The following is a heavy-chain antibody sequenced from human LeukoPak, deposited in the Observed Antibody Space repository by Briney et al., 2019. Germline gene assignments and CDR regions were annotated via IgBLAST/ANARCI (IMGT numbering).Heavy chain of an antibody. Sequence: PGGSLRLSCAASGFTFSSYSMNWVRQAPGKGLEWVSYISSSSTIYYADSVKGRFTISRDNAKNSLYLQMNSLRAEDTAVYYCARELLPLDYWGQGTLVTVSS. J-gene: IGHJ4*02. V-gene: IGHV3-48*01. CDR1: GFTFSSYS. CDR3: ARELLPLDY. D-gene: IGHD2-21*02. CDR2: ISSSSTI.